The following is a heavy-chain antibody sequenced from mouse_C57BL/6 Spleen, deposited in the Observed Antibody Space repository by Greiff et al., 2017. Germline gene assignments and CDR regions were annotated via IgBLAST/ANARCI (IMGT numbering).Heavy chain of an antibody. J-gene: IGHJ4*01. CDR2: ISYSGST. V-gene: IGHV3-8*01. D-gene: IGHD1-1*01. Sequence: EVKLQESGPGLAKPSQTLSLTCSVTGYSITSYYWNWIRKFPGNKLEYMGYISYSGSTYYNPSLKSRISITRDTSKNQYYLQLNSVTTEDTAAYYCAREGTVVAGAMDYWGQGTSVTVSS. CDR1: GYSITSYY. CDR3: AREGTVVAGAMDY.